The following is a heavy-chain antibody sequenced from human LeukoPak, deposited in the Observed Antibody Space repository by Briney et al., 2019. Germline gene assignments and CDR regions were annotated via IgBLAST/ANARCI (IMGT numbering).Heavy chain of an antibody. J-gene: IGHJ4*02. V-gene: IGHV3-48*01. CDR3: ARSAVRGVACDY. Sequence: GGSLRLSCTASGFTFSGFSMHWVRQAPGEGLEWLSYISTSSRSTYYADSVKGRFTISRDNAKNTLFLDMHSLRPGDSAVYYCARSAVRGVACDYWGQGTLLTVSS. D-gene: IGHD3-10*01. CDR2: ISTSSRST. CDR1: GFTFSGFS.